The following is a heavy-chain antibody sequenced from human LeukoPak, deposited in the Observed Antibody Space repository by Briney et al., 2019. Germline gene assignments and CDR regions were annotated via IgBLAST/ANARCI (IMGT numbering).Heavy chain of an antibody. CDR1: GFTFSSYW. D-gene: IGHD3-10*01. J-gene: IGHJ4*02. CDR3: ARPAYGSGSYYLYYFDY. Sequence: GGSLRLSCAASGFTFSSYWMSWVRQAPGKGLEWVANIKQDGSEKYYVDSVKGRFTISRDNAKNPLYLQMNSLRAEDTAVYYCARPAYGSGSYYLYYFDYWGQGTLVTVSS. V-gene: IGHV3-7*03. CDR2: IKQDGSEK.